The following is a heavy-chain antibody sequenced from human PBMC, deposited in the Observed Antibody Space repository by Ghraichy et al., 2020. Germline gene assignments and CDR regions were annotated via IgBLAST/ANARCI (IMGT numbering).Heavy chain of an antibody. Sequence: GESLNISCKGSGFSGYWIVWVRQMSGTGLEWMGAVYPLDSETRYSPSFQGQVTISADKSINTAYLQWSSLKASDTAMYYCARFGGSTWPHWYFDIWGRGTLVTVSS. CDR2: VYPLDSET. D-gene: IGHD6-13*01. V-gene: IGHV5-51*01. J-gene: IGHJ2*01. CDR1: GFSGYW. CDR3: ARFGGSTWPHWYFDI.